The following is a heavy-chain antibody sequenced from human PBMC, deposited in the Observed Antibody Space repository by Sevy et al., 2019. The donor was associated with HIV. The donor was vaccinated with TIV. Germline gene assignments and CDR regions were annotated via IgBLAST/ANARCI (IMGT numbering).Heavy chain of an antibody. D-gene: IGHD2-2*01. V-gene: IGHV1-24*01. CDR2: FVPEDGEI. Sequence: ASVKVSCKVPGYTLSEVSMHWVQQAPGKGLEWMGGFVPEDGEIVYAQNFQGRVTVAEDTLTDTAYLEVTNLRSEDTATYFCVIGDTPRLTGSGTRLKDQSLNYFHFWGQGTLVTVSS. J-gene: IGHJ4*02. CDR3: VIGDTPRLTGSGTRLKDQSLNYFHF. CDR1: GYTLSEVS.